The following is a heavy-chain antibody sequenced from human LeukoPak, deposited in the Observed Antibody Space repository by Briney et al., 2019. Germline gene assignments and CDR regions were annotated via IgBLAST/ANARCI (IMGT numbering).Heavy chain of an antibody. V-gene: IGHV4-4*02. CDR2: IYHSGST. CDR3: ARGGWSFYYFDY. J-gene: IGHJ4*02. D-gene: IGHD6-19*01. Sequence: SETLSLTCAVSGGSISSSNWWSWVRQPPGKGLEWIGEIYHSGSTNYNPSLKSRVTISVDTSKNQFSLKLSSVTAADTAVYYCARGGWSFYYFDYWGQGTLVTVSS. CDR1: GGSISSSNW.